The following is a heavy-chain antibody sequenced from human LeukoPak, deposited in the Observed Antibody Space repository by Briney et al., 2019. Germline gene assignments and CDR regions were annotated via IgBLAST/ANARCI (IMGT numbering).Heavy chain of an antibody. CDR2: INPNSGAT. CDR1: GYTFTPYY. Sequence: ASVKVSCTASGYTFTPYYIHWVRQAPGQGREWMGWINPNSGATNYAQKFQGRVTMTRDTSIITAYMELSRLTSDDTAVYYCARSIAVAPFDYWGQGTLVTVSS. V-gene: IGHV1-2*02. D-gene: IGHD6-19*01. J-gene: IGHJ4*02. CDR3: ARSIAVAPFDY.